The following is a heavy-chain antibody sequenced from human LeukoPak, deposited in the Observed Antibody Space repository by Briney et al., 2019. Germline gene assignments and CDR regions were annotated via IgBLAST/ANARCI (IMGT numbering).Heavy chain of an antibody. CDR3: AKAPSGFLEWQPRYYMDA. Sequence: GGSLRLSCAASGFTFSSYAMSWVRQAPGKGLEWVSAISGSGGSTYYADSVKGRFTISRDNSKNTLYLQMNSPRAEDTAVYYCAKAPSGFLEWQPRYYMDAWGKGTTVTVSS. CDR2: ISGSGGST. CDR1: GFTFSSYA. V-gene: IGHV3-23*01. J-gene: IGHJ6*03. D-gene: IGHD3-3*01.